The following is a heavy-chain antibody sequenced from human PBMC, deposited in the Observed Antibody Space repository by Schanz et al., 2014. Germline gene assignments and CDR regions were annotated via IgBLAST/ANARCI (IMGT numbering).Heavy chain of an antibody. Sequence: EVQLVESGGGLVQPGGSLRLSCAASGFNFSDYAMCWVRQAPGKGLEWVSAISGSGGSTYYADSVKGRFTISRDNSKNTLYLQINSLRAEDTALYYCARDRRNADLDYWGQGTLVTVSP. CDR1: GFNFSDYA. CDR3: ARDRRNADLDY. D-gene: IGHD1-1*01. V-gene: IGHV3-23*04. CDR2: ISGSGGST. J-gene: IGHJ4*02.